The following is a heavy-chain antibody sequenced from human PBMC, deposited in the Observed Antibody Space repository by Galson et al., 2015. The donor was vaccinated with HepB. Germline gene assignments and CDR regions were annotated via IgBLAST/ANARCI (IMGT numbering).Heavy chain of an antibody. CDR3: ARHDKGSGSYYFQTYYYYYGMDV. CDR1: GYSFTSYW. D-gene: IGHD3-10*01. CDR2: IYPGDSDT. J-gene: IGHJ6*02. Sequence: QSGAEVKKPGESLKISCKGSGYSFTSYWIGWVRQMPGKGLEWMGIIYPGDSDTRYSPSFQGQVTISADKSISTAYLQWSSLKASDTAMYYCARHDKGSGSYYFQTYYYYYGMDVWGQGTTVTVSS. V-gene: IGHV5-51*01.